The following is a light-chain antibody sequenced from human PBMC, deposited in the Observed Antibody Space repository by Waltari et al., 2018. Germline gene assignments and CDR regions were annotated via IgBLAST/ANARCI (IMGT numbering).Light chain of an antibody. CDR3: AAWEDSLNGPV. CDR2: SDK. CDR1: SSNIGSNT. J-gene: IGLJ2*01. Sequence: QSVLTQPPSASGTPGQKVTMSCSGGSSNIGSNTVNWYQQLPGTAPKLLIYSDKQRPSGVPDGFSGSKSGTSASLAISGLQSEDEADYHCAAWEDSLNGPVFGGGTKLTVL. V-gene: IGLV1-44*01.